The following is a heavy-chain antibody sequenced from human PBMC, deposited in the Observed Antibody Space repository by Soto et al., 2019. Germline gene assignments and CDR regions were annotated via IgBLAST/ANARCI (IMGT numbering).Heavy chain of an antibody. Sequence: EVQLVESGGGLVQPGGSLRLSCAASGFTFSSYWMHWVRQAPGKGLVWVSRINNDGSSTTYADSVKGRFTISRDNAKNTLYMQMNSRRVEDTAVYFCARTASGYFDYWGQGTLVTVSS. CDR1: GFTFSSYW. CDR3: ARTASGYFDY. V-gene: IGHV3-74*01. CDR2: INNDGSST. J-gene: IGHJ4*02. D-gene: IGHD3-10*01.